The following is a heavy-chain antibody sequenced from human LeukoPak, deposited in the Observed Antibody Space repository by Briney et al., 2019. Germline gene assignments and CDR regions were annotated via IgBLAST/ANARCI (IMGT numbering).Heavy chain of an antibody. D-gene: IGHD3-22*01. CDR1: GGSISSSNW. CDR2: IYHSGST. V-gene: IGHV4-4*02. J-gene: IGHJ4*02. Sequence: SGTLSLTCAVSGGSISSSNWWSWVRQPPGKGLEWIGEIYHSGSTNYNPSLKSRVTISVDKSKSQFSLKLSSVTAADTAVYYCARGETYYYDSSGSQLDYWGQGTLVTVSS. CDR3: ARGETYYYDSSGSQLDY.